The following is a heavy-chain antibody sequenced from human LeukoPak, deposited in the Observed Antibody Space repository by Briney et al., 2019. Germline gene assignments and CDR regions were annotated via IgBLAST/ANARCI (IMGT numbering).Heavy chain of an antibody. J-gene: IGHJ5*02. Sequence: PSQTLSLTSAVSGGSISSGSYYWSWIRQPAGKGLEWIGRIYTSGSTNYNPSLKSRVTISVDTSKNQFSLKLSPVTAADTAVYYCARDERYCSSTSCYFRFDPWGQGTLVTVSS. V-gene: IGHV4-61*02. D-gene: IGHD2-2*01. CDR2: IYTSGST. CDR3: ARDERYCSSTSCYFRFDP. CDR1: GGSISSGSYY.